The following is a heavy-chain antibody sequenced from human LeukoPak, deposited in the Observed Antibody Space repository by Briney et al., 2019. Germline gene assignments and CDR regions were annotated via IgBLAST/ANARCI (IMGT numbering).Heavy chain of an antibody. Sequence: PSQALSLTCAISGDTVSSNSAAWDWIRQSPSRGLEWLARTYYRSKWYNDYAVSDKSRITITPDTYKNQFSLQLNAMTPEDTAVYYCVRELYFGSGTYYPAIDSWGQGTLVTVSS. CDR2: TYYRSKWYN. CDR1: GDTVSSNSAA. CDR3: VRELYFGSGTYYPAIDS. D-gene: IGHD3-10*01. J-gene: IGHJ4*02. V-gene: IGHV6-1*01.